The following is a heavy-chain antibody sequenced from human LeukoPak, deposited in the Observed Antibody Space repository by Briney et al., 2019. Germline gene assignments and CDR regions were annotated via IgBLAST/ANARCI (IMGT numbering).Heavy chain of an antibody. Sequence: SETLSLTCAVYGGSFSGYYWGWIRQPPGKGLEWIGEINHSGTTNYNPSLKSRVTISVDTSKNQFSLKLSSVTAADTAVYYCARRHYYGSGSYYKVSRGLDYWGQGTLVTVSS. CDR2: INHSGTT. CDR1: GGSFSGYY. V-gene: IGHV4-34*01. CDR3: ARRHYYGSGSYYKVSRGLDY. J-gene: IGHJ4*02. D-gene: IGHD3-10*01.